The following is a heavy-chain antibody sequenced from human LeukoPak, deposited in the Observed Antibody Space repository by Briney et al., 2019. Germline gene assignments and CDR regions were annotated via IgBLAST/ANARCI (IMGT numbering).Heavy chain of an antibody. CDR1: GFTFSTYA. J-gene: IGHJ4*02. CDR2: ISKSGTYI. V-gene: IGHV3-21*04. CDR3: ARDDHYDSSGYYARTDY. D-gene: IGHD3-22*01. Sequence: GGSLRLSCAASGFTFSTYAMHWVRQAPGKGLEWVSAISKSGTYIKYADSVKGRFTVSRDNAKNSLFLQMNSLRAEDTAVYYCARDDHYDSSGYYARTDYWGQGTLVTVSS.